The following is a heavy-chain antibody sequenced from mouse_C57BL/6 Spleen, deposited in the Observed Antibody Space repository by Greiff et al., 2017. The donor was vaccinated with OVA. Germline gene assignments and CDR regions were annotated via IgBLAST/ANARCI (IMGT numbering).Heavy chain of an antibody. V-gene: IGHV3-6*01. CDR2: ISYDGSN. CDR1: GYSITSGYY. Sequence: EVKLEESGPGLVKPSQSLSLTCSVTGYSITSGYYWNWIRQFPGNKLEWMGYISYDGSNNYNPSLKNRISITRDTSKNQFFLKLNSVTTEDTATYYCANKMDYWGQGTSVTVSS. J-gene: IGHJ4*01. CDR3: ANKMDY.